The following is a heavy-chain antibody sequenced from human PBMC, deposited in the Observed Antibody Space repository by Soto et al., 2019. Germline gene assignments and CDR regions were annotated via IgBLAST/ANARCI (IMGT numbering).Heavy chain of an antibody. CDR2: ISYDGSNK. V-gene: IGHV3-30-3*01. D-gene: IGHD3-3*01. CDR1: GFTFSSYA. CDR3: AREGVTIFGVVTYNTLFDY. Sequence: PAGSLRLSCAASGFTFSSYAMHWVRQAPGKGLEWVAVISYDGSNKYYADSVKGRFTISRDNSKNTLYLQMNSLRAEDTAVYYCAREGVTIFGVVTYNTLFDYWGQGTLVTVSS. J-gene: IGHJ4*02.